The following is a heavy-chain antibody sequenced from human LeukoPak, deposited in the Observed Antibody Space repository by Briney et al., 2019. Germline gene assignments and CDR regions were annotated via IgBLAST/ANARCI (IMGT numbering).Heavy chain of an antibody. Sequence: ASVKVSCKAPGYTFTNYGISWVRQAPGQGLEWMGWVSTYNDNTNYAQKLQGRVTMTTDTSTTTAYMELRSLRSEDTAVYYCARDYRAQKGGDDYGDDYWGQGTLVIVSS. J-gene: IGHJ4*02. CDR2: VSTYNDNT. V-gene: IGHV1-18*04. D-gene: IGHD4-17*01. CDR3: ARDYRAQKGGDDYGDDY. CDR1: GYTFTNYG.